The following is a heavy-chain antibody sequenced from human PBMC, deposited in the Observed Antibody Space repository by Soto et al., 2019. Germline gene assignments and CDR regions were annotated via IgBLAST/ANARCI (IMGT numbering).Heavy chain of an antibody. Sequence: GGSLRLSCAASGFTFSSYSMNWVRQAPGKGLEWVSYISSSSSTIYYADSVKGRFTISRDNAKNSLYLQMNSLRDEDTAVYYCARSRQQQLYYYYGMDVWGQGTTVTVSS. CDR1: GFTFSSYS. CDR2: ISSSSSTI. J-gene: IGHJ6*02. CDR3: ARSRQQQLYYYYGMDV. V-gene: IGHV3-48*02. D-gene: IGHD6-13*01.